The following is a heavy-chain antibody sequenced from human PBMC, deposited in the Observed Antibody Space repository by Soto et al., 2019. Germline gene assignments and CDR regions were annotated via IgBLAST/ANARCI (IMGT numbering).Heavy chain of an antibody. CDR2: IYYSGSN. Sequence: SETLSLTXTVSGGSISSGDYYWSWIRQPPGKGLEWVGYIYYSGSNYYNPSLKSRVTISVDTSKNQFSLKLSSVTAADTAVYYCARVHGFSEPTSSLRYYGMDVWGQGTTVTVSS. V-gene: IGHV4-30-4*01. J-gene: IGHJ6*02. D-gene: IGHD1-1*01. CDR3: ARVHGFSEPTSSLRYYGMDV. CDR1: GGSISSGDYY.